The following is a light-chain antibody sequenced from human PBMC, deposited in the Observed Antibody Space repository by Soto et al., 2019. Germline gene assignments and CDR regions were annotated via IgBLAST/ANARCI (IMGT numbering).Light chain of an antibody. Sequence: DIQMTQSPSSLSASVGDRVTITCRTGQSIYTYSSWYQQKPGKAPNLLIYVASSLQSGVPSRFSGSGSGTEFTLTIRSLQPEDFATYYCQQTYRTPWTFGQGTRVEIK. CDR3: QQTYRTPWT. J-gene: IGKJ1*01. V-gene: IGKV1-39*01. CDR2: VAS. CDR1: QSIYTY.